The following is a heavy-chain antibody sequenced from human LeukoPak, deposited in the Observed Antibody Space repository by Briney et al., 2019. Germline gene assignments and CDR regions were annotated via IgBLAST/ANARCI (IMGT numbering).Heavy chain of an antibody. J-gene: IGHJ1*01. Sequence: GASVKVSCKTSGYTFTNYGMHWVRQAPRQSPEWMGWLNTGNGNTKSSQKFQDRVTLTRDTSASTAYMELNSLSSEDTAVYYCARVPLSDPSGHYYPHWGQGTLVTVSS. D-gene: IGHD3-22*01. CDR3: ARVPLSDPSGHYYPH. CDR1: GYTFTNYG. V-gene: IGHV1-3*04. CDR2: LNTGNGNT.